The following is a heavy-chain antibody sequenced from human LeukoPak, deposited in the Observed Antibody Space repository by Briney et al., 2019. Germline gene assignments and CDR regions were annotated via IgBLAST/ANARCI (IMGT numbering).Heavy chain of an antibody. D-gene: IGHD3-16*02. J-gene: IGHJ3*02. CDR3: ACTYYDYIWGSYRSPDDAFDI. CDR2: ISGSGGST. Sequence: PGGSLRLSCAASGFTFSSYAMSWVRQAPGKGLEWVSAISGSGGSTYYADSVKGRFTISRDNSKNTLYLQMNSLRAEDTAVYYCACTYYDYIWGSYRSPDDAFDIWGQGTMVTVSS. CDR1: GFTFSSYA. V-gene: IGHV3-23*01.